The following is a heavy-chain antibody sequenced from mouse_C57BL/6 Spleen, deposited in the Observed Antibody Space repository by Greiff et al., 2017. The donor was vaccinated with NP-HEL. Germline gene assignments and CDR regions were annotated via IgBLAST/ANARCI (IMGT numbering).Heavy chain of an antibody. D-gene: IGHD1-1*01. Sequence: VQLQQSGAELVRPGASVKLSCKASGYTFTDYYINWVKQRPGQGLEWIARIYPGSGNTYYNEKFKGKATLTAEKSSSTAYMQLSSLTSEDSAVYFCAGFLITTVEGGAMDYWGQGTSVTVSS. CDR1: GYTFTDYY. J-gene: IGHJ4*01. V-gene: IGHV1-76*01. CDR2: IYPGSGNT. CDR3: AGFLITTVEGGAMDY.